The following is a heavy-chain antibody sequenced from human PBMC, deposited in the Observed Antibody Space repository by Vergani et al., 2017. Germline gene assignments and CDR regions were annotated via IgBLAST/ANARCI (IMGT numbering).Heavy chain of an antibody. CDR3: ARVPLDYYYYGMDV. V-gene: IGHV4-31*03. D-gene: IGHD3-10*01. CDR2: IYHSGST. Sequence: QVQLQESGPGLVKPSQTLSLTCTVSGGSISSGGYYWSWIRQHPGKGLEWIGEIYHSGSTNYNPSLKSRVTISVDKSKNQFSLKLSSVTAADTAVYYCARVPLDYYYYGMDVWGQGTTVTVSS. CDR1: GGSISSGGYY. J-gene: IGHJ6*02.